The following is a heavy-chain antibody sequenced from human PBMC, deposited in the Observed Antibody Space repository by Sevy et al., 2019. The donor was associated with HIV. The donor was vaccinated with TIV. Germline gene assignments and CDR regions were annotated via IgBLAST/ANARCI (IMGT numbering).Heavy chain of an antibody. CDR1: GFTFSSYS. CDR2: ISSSSSYI. D-gene: IGHD3-10*01. Sequence: GGSLRLSCAASGFTFSSYSMNWVRQAPGKGLEWVSSISSSSSYIYYEDSVKGRFTISRDNAKNSLYLQMNSLRAEDTAVYYCARNDYSITMVRGVIISPGVWGQGTLVTVSS. J-gene: IGHJ4*02. V-gene: IGHV3-21*01. CDR3: ARNDYSITMVRGVIISPGV.